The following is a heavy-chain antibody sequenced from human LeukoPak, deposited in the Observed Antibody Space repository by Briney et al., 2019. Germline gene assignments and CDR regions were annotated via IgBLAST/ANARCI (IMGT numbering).Heavy chain of an antibody. CDR3: AREYDSRARFDP. J-gene: IGHJ5*02. CDR1: GVTFSSYS. Sequence: GGSLRLSCAASGVTFSSYSMIWIRQAPGKGLEWISFIDYGGSPIYYADSVKGRFTISRDDAKNSLYLHMNSLRAEDTAIYYCAREYDSRARFDPWGQGTLVTVSS. D-gene: IGHD4-11*01. V-gene: IGHV3-48*01. CDR2: IDYGGSPI.